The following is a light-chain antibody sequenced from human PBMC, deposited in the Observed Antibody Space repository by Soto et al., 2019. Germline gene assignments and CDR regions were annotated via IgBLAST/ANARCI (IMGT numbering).Light chain of an antibody. CDR1: QSVSSY. Sequence: IVLTQSPATLSLSPGERDTLSCRASQSVSSYLAWYQQNPGKAPRLLIDDASNRATGIPARFSGSGSGTDFTLTISSLEPEDFAVYYCQQRRNWPATFGQGTTVEIK. CDR3: QQRRNWPAT. J-gene: IGKJ1*01. V-gene: IGKV3-11*01. CDR2: DAS.